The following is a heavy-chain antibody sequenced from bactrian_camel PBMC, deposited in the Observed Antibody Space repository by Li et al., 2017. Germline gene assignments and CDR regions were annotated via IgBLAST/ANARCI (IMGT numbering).Heavy chain of an antibody. Sequence: QLVESGGGSVEAGGSLELSCASSGITSSRRRMAWFRQGPGKEREGVAMFYTGNTQTAYGDFVKGRFTISRDSAKNTVYLQMNSLVPEDTAMYYCAANTRFATCNSGSWCYEFWGQGSQVTVS. J-gene: IGHJ4*01. CDR1: GITSSRRR. CDR2: FYTGNTQT. D-gene: IGHD3*01. V-gene: IGHV3S1*01. CDR3: AANTRFATCNSGSWCYEF.